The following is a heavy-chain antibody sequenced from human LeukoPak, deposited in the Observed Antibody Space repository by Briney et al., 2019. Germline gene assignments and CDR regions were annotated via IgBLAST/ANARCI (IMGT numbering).Heavy chain of an antibody. V-gene: IGHV3-30*02. Sequence: GGSLTLSCQTSGLVFSNYGMHWVRQAPDKGLEWVAYLRYDARNEYYADSVNGRFFISRDNSRNTLYLHMNSLRAEDTGVYSCAKDSNSGYVSVGPDYWGLGTLVTVSS. CDR3: AKDSNSGYVSVGPDY. J-gene: IGHJ4*02. CDR1: GLVFSNYG. D-gene: IGHD5-12*01. CDR2: LRYDARNE.